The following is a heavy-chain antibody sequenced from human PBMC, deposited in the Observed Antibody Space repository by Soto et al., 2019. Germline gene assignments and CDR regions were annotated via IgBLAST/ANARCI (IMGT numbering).Heavy chain of an antibody. CDR3: AKLRSGSGY. CDR1: GFTFSSYG. D-gene: IGHD3-10*01. Sequence: QVQLVESGGGVVQPGRSLRLSCAASGFTFSSYGMHWVRQAPGKGLEWVAVISYDGSNKYYADSVKGRFTISRDNSKNTLYLQMNSLRAEDTAVYYCAKLRSGSGYWGQGTLVTVSS. J-gene: IGHJ4*02. CDR2: ISYDGSNK. V-gene: IGHV3-30*18.